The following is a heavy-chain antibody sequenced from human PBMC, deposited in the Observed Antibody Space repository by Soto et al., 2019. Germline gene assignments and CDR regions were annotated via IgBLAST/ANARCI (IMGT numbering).Heavy chain of an antibody. J-gene: IGHJ2*01. Sequence: GELQQWGTGLLKPSETLSLNCSVDGGSSRAYHWSWIRQSPGEGLEWIGEFSYSGSLNYNPSLKGRVAVSLDTSTNHFSLTMTSVTAADTAVYFCAGGPRYWSFALWGRGTLVTVS. CDR1: GGSSRAYH. D-gene: IGHD1-20*01. CDR3: AGGPRYWSFAL. V-gene: IGHV4-34*01. CDR2: FSYSGSL.